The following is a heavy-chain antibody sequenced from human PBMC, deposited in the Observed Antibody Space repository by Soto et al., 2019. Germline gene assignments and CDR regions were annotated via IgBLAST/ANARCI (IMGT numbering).Heavy chain of an antibody. V-gene: IGHV3-73*01. D-gene: IGHD3-9*01. CDR3: AREADILNWFDP. CDR1: GFTFSSYW. CDR2: IRSKANSYAT. Sequence: GGSLRLSCAASGFTFSSYWMSWVRQAPGKGLEWVGRIRSKANSYATAYAASVKGRFTISRDNAKNSLYLQMNSLRAEDTAVYYCAREADILNWFDPWGQGTLVTVSS. J-gene: IGHJ5*02.